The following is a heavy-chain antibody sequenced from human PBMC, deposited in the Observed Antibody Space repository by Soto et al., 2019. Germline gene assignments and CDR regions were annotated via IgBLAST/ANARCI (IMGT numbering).Heavy chain of an antibody. CDR1: GGSVSSGSYY. CDR2: IYYSGST. Sequence: SETLSLTCTVSGGSVSSGSYYWSWIRQPPGKGLEWIGYIYYSGSTNYNPSLKSRVTISVDTSKNQFSLKLSSVTAADTAVYYCARDARMVRGAPSSYYFDYWGQGTLVTVSS. D-gene: IGHD3-10*01. CDR3: ARDARMVRGAPSSYYFDY. V-gene: IGHV4-61*01. J-gene: IGHJ4*02.